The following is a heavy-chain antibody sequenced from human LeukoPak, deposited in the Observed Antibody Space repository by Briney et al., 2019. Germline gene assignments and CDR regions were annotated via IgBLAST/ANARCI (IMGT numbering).Heavy chain of an antibody. Sequence: SETLSLTCTVSGGSITSYYWTYIRHPAGKGLEWMGRIHTSGSTNYNPSLKSRVTMSVDTSKNQFSLNLSSVTAADTAMYYCAREFSGTSIAARVFDSWGQGTLVTVSS. CDR1: GGSITSYY. J-gene: IGHJ4*02. D-gene: IGHD6-6*01. CDR3: AREFSGTSIAARVFDS. CDR2: IHTSGST. V-gene: IGHV4-4*07.